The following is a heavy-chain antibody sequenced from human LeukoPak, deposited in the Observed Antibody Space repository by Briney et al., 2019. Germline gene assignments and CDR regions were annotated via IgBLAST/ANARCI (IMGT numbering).Heavy chain of an antibody. J-gene: IGHJ6*02. CDR3: ARHSMVRGVIISFYSYGMDV. CDR1: GGSFSSSSYY. V-gene: IGHV4-39*01. CDR2: IYYSGTT. D-gene: IGHD3-10*01. Sequence: SETLSLTCTVSGGSFSSSSYYWGWIRQPPGKGLEWIGIIYYSGTTYYNPSLKSRVTISADTSKNQFSLKLNSVTAANTAVYYCARHSMVRGVIISFYSYGMDVWGQGTTVTVSS.